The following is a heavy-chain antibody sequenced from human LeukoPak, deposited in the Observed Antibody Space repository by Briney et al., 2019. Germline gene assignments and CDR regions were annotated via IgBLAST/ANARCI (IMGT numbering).Heavy chain of an antibody. CDR1: GFAFTTYP. D-gene: IGHD3-22*01. CDR2: ISGSGACI. V-gene: IGHV3-21*01. Sequence: GGSLRLSCAASGFAFTTYPMNWVSHAPGKGLEWVSSISGSGACIYYADSVKGRFTISRDNVKNSLYLQMNSLSAEDTALYYCAKTVTATGRSYYDSSGYYPYYFDYWGQGTLVTVSS. CDR3: AKTVTATGRSYYDSSGYYPYYFDY. J-gene: IGHJ4*02.